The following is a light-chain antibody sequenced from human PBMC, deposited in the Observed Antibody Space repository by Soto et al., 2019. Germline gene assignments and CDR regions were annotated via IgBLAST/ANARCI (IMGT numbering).Light chain of an antibody. V-gene: IGKV2-29*03. CDR2: ELS. J-gene: IGKJ4*01. CDR3: MHGLHLPLS. Sequence: ETVLTQTPDSLSATHGQPAAISCKSTQSLLHSDGTTYLSWYVQRPGQPPQLLIHELSTRFSGVPDRFSGSGSGTDFTLAIGRVETEDVGIYYFMHGLHLPLSFGVGTRVEIK. CDR1: QSLLHSDGTTY.